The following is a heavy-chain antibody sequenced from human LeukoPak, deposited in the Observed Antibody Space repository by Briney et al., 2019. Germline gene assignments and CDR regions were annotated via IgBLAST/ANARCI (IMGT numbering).Heavy chain of an antibody. CDR1: GFTFSSYA. CDR2: ISGSGGSA. D-gene: IGHD5-18*01. J-gene: IGHJ4*02. Sequence: GGSLRLSCAASGFTFSSYAMSWVRQAPGKGLEWVSAISGSGGSAYYADSVKGRFTISRDNSKNTLYLQMNSLRAEDTAVYYCAKDIRRGYNYGYDQFAYWGQGILVTVSS. V-gene: IGHV3-23*01. CDR3: AKDIRRGYNYGYDQFAY.